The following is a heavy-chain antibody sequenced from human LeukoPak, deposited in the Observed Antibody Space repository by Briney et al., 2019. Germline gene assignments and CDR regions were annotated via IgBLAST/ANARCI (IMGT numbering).Heavy chain of an antibody. D-gene: IGHD3-22*01. J-gene: IGHJ5*02. Sequence: GGSLRLSCAASGFTFSSYWMHWVRQAPGKGLVWVSRINSDGSSTSYADSVKGRFTISRDNAKNTLYLQMNSLRAEGTAVYYCARERDSSGYYDWFDPWGQGTLVTVSS. CDR3: ARERDSSGYYDWFDP. CDR1: GFTFSSYW. V-gene: IGHV3-74*01. CDR2: INSDGSST.